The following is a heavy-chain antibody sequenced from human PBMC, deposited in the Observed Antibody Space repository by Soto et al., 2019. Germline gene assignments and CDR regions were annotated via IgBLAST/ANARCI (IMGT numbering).Heavy chain of an antibody. CDR1: GFSFSNYY. CDR3: ARSMGWRDAFDI. V-gene: IGHV3-7*01. D-gene: IGHD6-19*01. J-gene: IGHJ3*02. Sequence: EVQLVDSGGGLFQPGGSLRLSCAASGFSFSNYYMTWVRQAPGKGLEWVANIKQDGIEKFYVDSVEGRFTISRDNAKNSLYLQMNRLRAEDTAVYYCARSMGWRDAFDIWGLGTMVTVSS. CDR2: IKQDGIEK.